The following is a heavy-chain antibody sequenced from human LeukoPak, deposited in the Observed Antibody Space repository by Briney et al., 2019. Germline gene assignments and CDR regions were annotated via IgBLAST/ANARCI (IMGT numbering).Heavy chain of an antibody. CDR1: GGSISSYY. V-gene: IGHV4-59*01. CDR2: IYDSGST. D-gene: IGHD3-22*01. CDR3: ASLTTADAFDI. Sequence: SETLSLTCTVAGGSISSYYWSWLRQPPGKGLGWIGYIYDSGSTNYNPSLKSRVTISVDTSKNQFSLKVSSVTAADTAVYYCASLTTADAFDIWGQGTMVTVSS. J-gene: IGHJ3*02.